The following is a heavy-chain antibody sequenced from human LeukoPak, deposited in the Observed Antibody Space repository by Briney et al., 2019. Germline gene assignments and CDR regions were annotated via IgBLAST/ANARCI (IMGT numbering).Heavy chain of an antibody. Sequence: SETLSLTCTVSGGSISSYHWSWIRQPAGKGLEWIGRIYTSGSTNYNTSLKGRVTMSVDTSKNQFSLKLSSVTAADTAVYYCARAGGYNPGMGYNWFDPWGQGTLVTVSS. J-gene: IGHJ5*02. D-gene: IGHD5-24*01. V-gene: IGHV4-4*07. CDR1: GGSISSYH. CDR2: IYTSGST. CDR3: ARAGGYNPGMGYNWFDP.